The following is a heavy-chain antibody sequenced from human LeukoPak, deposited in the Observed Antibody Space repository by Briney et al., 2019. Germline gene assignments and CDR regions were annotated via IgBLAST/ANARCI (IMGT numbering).Heavy chain of an antibody. CDR1: GFTFYDYA. CDR3: ASSDCSGGSCYYDY. J-gene: IGHJ4*02. Sequence: GRSLRLSCAASGFTFYDYAMHWVRQAPGKGLEWVSGISWNSGSIGYADSVKGRFTVSRDNAKNSLYLQMNSLRVEDTAVYYCASSDCSGGSCYYDYWGQGTLVTVSS. D-gene: IGHD2-15*01. CDR2: ISWNSGSI. V-gene: IGHV3-9*01.